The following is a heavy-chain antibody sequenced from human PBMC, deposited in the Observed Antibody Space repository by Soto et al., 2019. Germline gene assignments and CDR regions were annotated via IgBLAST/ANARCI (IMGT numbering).Heavy chain of an antibody. CDR1: GGSFSGYY. D-gene: IGHD2-15*01. V-gene: IGHV4-34*01. J-gene: IGHJ4*02. Sequence: TSETLSLTCAVYGGSFSGYYWSWIRQPPGKGLEWIGEINHSGSTNYNPSLKSRVTISVDTSKNQFSLKLSSVTAADTAVYYCAREPPGCSGGSCYSFDYWGQGTLVTVSS. CDR2: INHSGST. CDR3: AREPPGCSGGSCYSFDY.